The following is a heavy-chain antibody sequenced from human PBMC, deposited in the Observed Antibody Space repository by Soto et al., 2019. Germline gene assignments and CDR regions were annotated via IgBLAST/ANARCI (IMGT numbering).Heavy chain of an antibody. CDR3: AKDSQAGFDY. J-gene: IGHJ4*02. Sequence: QVQLVESGGGVVQPGRSLRLSCAASGFTFSSYGMHWVRQAPGKGLEWVAVISYDGSNKYYADSVKGRFTISRDNSKNTLYLQMNSLRAEDTAVYYGAKDSQAGFDYWGQGTLVTVSS. CDR2: ISYDGSNK. CDR1: GFTFSSYG. V-gene: IGHV3-30*18.